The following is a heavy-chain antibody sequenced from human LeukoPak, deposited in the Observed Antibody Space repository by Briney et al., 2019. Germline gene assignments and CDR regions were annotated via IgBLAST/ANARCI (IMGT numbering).Heavy chain of an antibody. D-gene: IGHD6-6*01. CDR3: AKGSSSSRPYYFDD. Sequence: GGSLRLSCAASGFTFSTYAMSWVRQAPGTGLEWVPSITNSGGDTWHADSVKGRLTISRDNSKNTLFLQMNSLRAEDTALYYCAKGSSSSRPYYFDDWGQGTLVTVSS. CDR1: GFTFSTYA. V-gene: IGHV3-23*01. J-gene: IGHJ4*02. CDR2: ITNSGGDT.